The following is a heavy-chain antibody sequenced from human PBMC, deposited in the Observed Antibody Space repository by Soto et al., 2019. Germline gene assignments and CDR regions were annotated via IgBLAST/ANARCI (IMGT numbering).Heavy chain of an antibody. CDR1: GGSISSGGYY. Sequence: SETLSLTCTVSGGSISSGGYYWSWIRQHPGKGLEWIGYIYYSGSTYYNPSLKSRVTISVDTSKSQFSLNLRSVTAADTAVYCCARGAAAAGHAFDIWGQGTMVTVSS. CDR2: IYYSGST. J-gene: IGHJ3*02. D-gene: IGHD6-13*01. CDR3: ARGAAAAGHAFDI. V-gene: IGHV4-31*03.